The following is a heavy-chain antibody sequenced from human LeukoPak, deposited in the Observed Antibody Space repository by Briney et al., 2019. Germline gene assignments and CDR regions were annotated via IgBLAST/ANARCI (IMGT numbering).Heavy chain of an antibody. J-gene: IGHJ4*02. Sequence: GASLRLSCAASGFTFSNYAMSWVRQAPGERLEWVSAILGSGGSTYYADSVKGLFTVSRDNSKSTLYLQMNSLRAEDTALYYCAKWGDNDVLTGYYVPAYWGQGTLVTVSS. V-gene: IGHV3-23*01. CDR2: ILGSGGST. CDR3: AKWGDNDVLTGYYVPAY. CDR1: GFTFSNYA. D-gene: IGHD3-9*01.